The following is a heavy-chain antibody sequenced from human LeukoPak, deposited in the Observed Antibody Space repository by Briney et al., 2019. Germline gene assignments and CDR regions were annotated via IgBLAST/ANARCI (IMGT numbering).Heavy chain of an antibody. CDR3: ARWLRYDAFDI. J-gene: IGHJ3*02. D-gene: IGHD6-19*01. CDR1: GGSISSDDYY. CDR2: MYYSGSP. Sequence: PSETLSLTCTVSGGSISSDDYYWSWIRQPPGKGLEWLGYMYYSGSPYYNLSLKSRVTISADTSKNQFSLKLSSVTAADTAVYYCARWLRYDAFDIWGQGTMVTVS. V-gene: IGHV4-30-4*01.